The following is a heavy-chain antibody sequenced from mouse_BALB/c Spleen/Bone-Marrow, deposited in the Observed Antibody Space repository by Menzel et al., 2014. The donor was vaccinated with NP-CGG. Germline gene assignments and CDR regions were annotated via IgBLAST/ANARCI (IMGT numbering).Heavy chain of an antibody. CDR1: GYSITSDYA. CDR3: AREGDYYRCCFDY. J-gene: IGHJ2*01. CDR2: ISYSGST. D-gene: IGHD1-1*01. V-gene: IGHV3-2*02. Sequence: EVQGVESGPGLVKPSQSLSLTCTVTGYSITSDYAWNWIRQFPGNKLEWMGYISYSGSTSYNPSLKSRISITRDTSKNQFFLQLNSGTTEDTATYYCAREGDYYRCCFDYWGQGTPLPVSS.